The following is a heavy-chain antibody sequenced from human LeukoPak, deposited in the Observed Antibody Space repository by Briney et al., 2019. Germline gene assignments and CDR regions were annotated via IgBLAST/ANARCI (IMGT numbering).Heavy chain of an antibody. CDR2: ISSSSYI. Sequence: GGSLRLSCAVSGFTFSTYSMNWVRQAPGKGLEWVSSISSSSYIYYADSVKGRFTISRDNAKNSLYLQMNSLRVEDTAVYYCARAYSGTYGLGYYCMDVWGKGTTVTISS. D-gene: IGHD1-26*01. CDR1: GFTFSTYS. J-gene: IGHJ6*03. CDR3: ARAYSGTYGLGYYCMDV. V-gene: IGHV3-21*01.